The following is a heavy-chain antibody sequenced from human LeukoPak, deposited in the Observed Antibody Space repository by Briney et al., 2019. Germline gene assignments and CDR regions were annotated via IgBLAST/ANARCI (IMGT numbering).Heavy chain of an antibody. J-gene: IGHJ4*02. V-gene: IGHV1-2*02. CDR2: INPNSGGT. CDR3: ARDLGYSSGWYEGSSFDY. Sequence: ASVKVSCKASGYTFTGHYMHWVRQAPGQGLEWMGWINPNSGGTNYAQKFQGRVTMTRDTSISTAYMELSRLRSDDTAVYYCARDLGYSSGWYEGSSFDYWGQGTLVTVSS. CDR1: GYTFTGHY. D-gene: IGHD6-19*01.